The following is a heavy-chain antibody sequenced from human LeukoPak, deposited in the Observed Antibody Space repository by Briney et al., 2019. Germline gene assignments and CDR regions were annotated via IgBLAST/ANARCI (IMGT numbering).Heavy chain of an antibody. CDR2: IYWDDDK. CDR3: AHGETGYYTPHFDY. Sequence: SGPTLVKPTQTLTLTCTFSGFSLSTSGVGVGWIRQPPGKALEWLALIYWDDDKRYSPSLKSRLTITKDTSKNQVVLTMTNMDPVDTATYYCAHGETGYYTPHFDYWGQGTLVTVSS. J-gene: IGHJ4*02. D-gene: IGHD3/OR15-3a*01. CDR1: GFSLSTSGVG. V-gene: IGHV2-5*02.